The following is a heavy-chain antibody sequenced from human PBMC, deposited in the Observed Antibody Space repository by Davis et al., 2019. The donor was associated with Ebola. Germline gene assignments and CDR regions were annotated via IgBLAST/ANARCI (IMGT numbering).Heavy chain of an antibody. J-gene: IGHJ4*02. CDR2: IYHSGST. Sequence: PSETLSLTCAVSGGSISSSNWWSWVRQPPGKGLEWIGEIYHSGSTNYNPSLKSRVTISVDKSKNQFSLKLSSVTAADTAVYYCASEAVAGWGTFDYWGQGTLVTVSS. CDR1: GGSISSSNW. D-gene: IGHD6-19*01. V-gene: IGHV4-4*02. CDR3: ASEAVAGWGTFDY.